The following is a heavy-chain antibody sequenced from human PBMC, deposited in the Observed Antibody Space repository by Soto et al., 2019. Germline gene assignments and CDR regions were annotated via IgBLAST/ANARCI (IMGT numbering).Heavy chain of an antibody. Sequence: SETLSLTCTVSGGSISNYYWSWIRQPPGKGLEWIGHIYYSGSTKYNSSLKSRVTVSIDTSKNQFSLRLTSVTAADTAVYYCARGMGYSYGYLAYWGQGTLVTVYS. D-gene: IGHD5-18*01. J-gene: IGHJ4*02. CDR3: ARGMGYSYGYLAY. CDR2: IYYSGST. CDR1: GGSISNYY. V-gene: IGHV4-59*01.